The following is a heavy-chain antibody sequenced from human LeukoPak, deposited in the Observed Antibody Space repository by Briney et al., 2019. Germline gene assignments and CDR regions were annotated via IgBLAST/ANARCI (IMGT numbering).Heavy chain of an antibody. D-gene: IGHD5-18*01. V-gene: IGHV4-30-2*01. CDR2: IYHSGST. CDR3: ARDRGGYTYSHDY. Sequence: SQTLSLTCTVSGGSISSGGYYWSWIRQPPGKGLEWIGYIYHSGSTYYNPSLKSRVTISVDRSKNQFSLKLSSVTAADTAVYYCARDRGGYTYSHDYWGQGTLVTVSS. J-gene: IGHJ4*02. CDR1: GGSISSGGYY.